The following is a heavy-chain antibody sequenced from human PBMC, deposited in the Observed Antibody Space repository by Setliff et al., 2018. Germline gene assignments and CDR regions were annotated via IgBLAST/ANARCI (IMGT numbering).Heavy chain of an antibody. Sequence: GESLTISCAASGFAFSTYGIHWVRHTPGKGLEWVAHIRYGGSKKDYADYVRGRFTISRDDSKNTVSLQMSSLRAEDTAVYYCAKETQPRRGPVYDSSGLAFDYWGQGTLVTVSS. V-gene: IGHV3-30*02. CDR3: AKETQPRRGPVYDSSGLAFDY. CDR1: GFAFSTYG. D-gene: IGHD3-22*01. J-gene: IGHJ4*01. CDR2: IRYGGSKK.